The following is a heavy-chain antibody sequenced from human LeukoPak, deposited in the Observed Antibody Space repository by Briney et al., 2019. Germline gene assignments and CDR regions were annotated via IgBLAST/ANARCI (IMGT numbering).Heavy chain of an antibody. Sequence: GGSLSLSCAASGFTVSSNYMSWVRQAPGKGLEWVSVIYSGGSTYYADSVKGRFTISRDNSKNTLYLQMNSLRAEDTAVYYCATPLLWFGELSTDYWGQGTLVTVSS. J-gene: IGHJ4*02. CDR1: GFTVSSNY. D-gene: IGHD3-10*01. CDR3: ATPLLWFGELSTDY. CDR2: IYSGGST. V-gene: IGHV3-66*01.